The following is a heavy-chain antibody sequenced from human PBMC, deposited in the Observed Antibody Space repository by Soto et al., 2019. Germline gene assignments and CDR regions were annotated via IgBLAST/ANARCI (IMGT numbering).Heavy chain of an antibody. CDR1: GYTFTGYY. V-gene: IGHV1-2*02. J-gene: IGHJ6*02. Sequence: ASVKVSCKAAGYTFTGYYMHWVRQAPGQGLEWMGGINPNSGGTNYAQKFQGRVTMTRDTSISTAYMELSRLRSDDTAVYYCARDGSRVRGVRGYYYYYGMDVWGQGTTVTVSS. D-gene: IGHD3-10*01. CDR2: INPNSGGT. CDR3: ARDGSRVRGVRGYYYYYGMDV.